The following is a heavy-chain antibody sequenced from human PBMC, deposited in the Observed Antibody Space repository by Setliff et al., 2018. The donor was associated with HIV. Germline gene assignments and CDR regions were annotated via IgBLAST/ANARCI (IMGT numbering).Heavy chain of an antibody. V-gene: IGHV1-18*01. CDR2: ISAYNGNT. J-gene: IGHJ3*02. D-gene: IGHD3-22*01. CDR3: AREIGVYDSSGYYYVPDAFDI. CDR1: GYTFTSYG. Sequence: ASVKVSCKASGYTFTSYGISWVRQAPGQGLEWMGWISAYNGNTNYAQKLQGRVTMTTDTSTSTAYMELRSLRSDDTAVYYCAREIGVYDSSGYYYVPDAFDIWGQGTLVTVSS.